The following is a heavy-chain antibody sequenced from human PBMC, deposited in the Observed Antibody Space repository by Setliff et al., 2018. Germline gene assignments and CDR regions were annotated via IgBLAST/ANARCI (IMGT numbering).Heavy chain of an antibody. J-gene: IGHJ4*02. V-gene: IGHV1-2*02. Sequence: ASVKVSCKASGYTFTGYYMHWVRQAPGQGLEWMGWINPNSGGTNYAQKLQGRVTMTTDTSTSTAYMELRSLRPDDTAVYYCVRDRPFVVVTATQASFDYWGQGTLVTVSS. D-gene: IGHD2-21*02. CDR2: INPNSGGT. CDR1: GYTFTGYY. CDR3: VRDRPFVVVTATQASFDY.